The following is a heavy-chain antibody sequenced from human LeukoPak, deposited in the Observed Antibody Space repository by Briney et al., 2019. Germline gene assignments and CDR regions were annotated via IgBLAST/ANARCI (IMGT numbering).Heavy chain of an antibody. D-gene: IGHD2-2*02. CDR3: ARDKQYQLLYYYYYYYGMDV. CDR2: IWYDGSNK. V-gene: IGHV3-33*01. CDR1: GFTFGSYG. Sequence: GGSLRLSCAASGFTFGSYGMHWVRQAPGKGLEWVAVIWYDGSNKYYADSVKGRFTISRDNSKNTLYLQMNSLRAEDTAAYYCARDKQYQLLYYYYYYYGMDVWGQGTTVTVSS. J-gene: IGHJ6*02.